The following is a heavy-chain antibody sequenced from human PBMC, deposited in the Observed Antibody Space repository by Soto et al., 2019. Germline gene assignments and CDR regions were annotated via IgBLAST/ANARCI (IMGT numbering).Heavy chain of an antibody. CDR2: IYHTGST. CDR1: GGSISSVDYY. CDR3: AREQVPTLDYYGMDV. J-gene: IGHJ6*02. Sequence: QVQLQESGPGLVKPSQTLSLTCTVSGGSISSVDYYWNWIRQLPGKGLEWIGYIYHTGSTYYNPSLKSRLLILVDTSKNQFSLRLTALTAADTADYYCAREQVPTLDYYGMDVWGQGTTVTVSS. V-gene: IGHV4-31*03.